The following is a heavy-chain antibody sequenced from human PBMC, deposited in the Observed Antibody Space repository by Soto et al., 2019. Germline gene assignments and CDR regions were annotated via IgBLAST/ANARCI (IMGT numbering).Heavy chain of an antibody. CDR3: ARQVGGWAPWYFDY. CDR1: GGSISSYY. V-gene: IGHV4-59*08. Sequence: SETLTLTCTVSGGSISSYYWSWIRQPPGKGLEWIGYIYYSGSTNYNPSLKSRVTISVDTSKNQFSLKLSSVTAADTAVYYCARQVGGWAPWYFDYWGQGTLVTVSS. D-gene: IGHD6-19*01. CDR2: IYYSGST. J-gene: IGHJ4*02.